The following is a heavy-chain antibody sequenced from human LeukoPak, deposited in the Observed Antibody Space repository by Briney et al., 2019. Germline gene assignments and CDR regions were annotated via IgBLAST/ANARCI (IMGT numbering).Heavy chain of an antibody. CDR2: ISYDGSHK. Sequence: GGSLRLSCVASGFIFSSYAMSWVRQAPGKGLEWVAVISYDGSHKYYADSVKGRFSISRDNSKSTLYLQMNSLRADDTAVYYCAKGARGDTVTSIVGLNWFDPWGQGTLVTVSS. D-gene: IGHD4-17*01. V-gene: IGHV3-30*18. CDR1: GFIFSSYA. J-gene: IGHJ5*02. CDR3: AKGARGDTVTSIVGLNWFDP.